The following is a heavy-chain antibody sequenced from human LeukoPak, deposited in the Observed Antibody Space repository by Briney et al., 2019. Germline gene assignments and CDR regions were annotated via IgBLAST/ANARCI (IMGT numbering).Heavy chain of an antibody. J-gene: IGHJ5*02. V-gene: IGHV4-30-2*01. Sequence: SQTLSLTCAVSGGSISSGGYSWSWIRQPPGQGLEWIGYIYHSGSTYYNPSLKSRVTISVDRSKNQFSLKLSSVTAADTAVYYCARYCSSTSCYYRWFDPWGQGTLVTVSS. CDR2: IYHSGST. CDR1: GGSISSGGYS. D-gene: IGHD2-2*01. CDR3: ARYCSSTSCYYRWFDP.